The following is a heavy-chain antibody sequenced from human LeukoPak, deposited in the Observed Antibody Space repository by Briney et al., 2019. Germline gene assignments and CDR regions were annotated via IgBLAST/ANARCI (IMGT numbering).Heavy chain of an antibody. CDR1: GFTVSNNY. V-gene: IGHV3-66*04. CDR2: IYSCGDT. CDR3: AIHPPAVAANTYA. Sequence: GGSLRLSCAASGFTVSNNYMNWVRQAPGKGLEWVSLIYSCGDTHYADSVNGRFTISRDSSKNTLFLQMNSLRAEDTAVYYCAIHPPAVAANTYAWGQGNLVTVSS. D-gene: IGHD6-6*01. J-gene: IGHJ5*02.